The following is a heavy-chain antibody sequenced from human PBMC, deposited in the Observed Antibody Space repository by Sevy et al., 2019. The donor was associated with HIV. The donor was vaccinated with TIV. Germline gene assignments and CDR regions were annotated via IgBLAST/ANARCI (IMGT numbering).Heavy chain of an antibody. D-gene: IGHD2-15*01. CDR1: GYSFTSYW. J-gene: IGHJ4*02. V-gene: IGHV5-51*01. CDR3: ARLRGYCSGGSCSGPRYFDY. CDR2: IYPGDSDT. Sequence: GEPLKISCKGSGYSFTSYWIGWVRQMPGKGLEWMGIIYPGDSDTRYSPSFQGQVTISADKSISTAYLQWGSLKASDTAMYYCARLRGYCSGGSCSGPRYFDYWGQGTLVTVSS.